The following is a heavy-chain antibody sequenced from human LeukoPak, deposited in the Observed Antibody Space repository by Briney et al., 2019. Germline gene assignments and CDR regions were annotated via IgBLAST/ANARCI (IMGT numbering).Heavy chain of an antibody. CDR2: INPSGGST. J-gene: IGHJ6*02. CDR1: GGTFSSYA. V-gene: IGHV1-46*01. CDR3: ARDHSSSGMDV. Sequence: ASVKVSCKASGGTFSSYAISWVRQAPGQGLEWMGIINPSGGSTSYAQKFQGRVTMTRDTSTSTVYMELSSLRSEDTAVYYCARDHSSSGMDVWGQGTTVTVSS.